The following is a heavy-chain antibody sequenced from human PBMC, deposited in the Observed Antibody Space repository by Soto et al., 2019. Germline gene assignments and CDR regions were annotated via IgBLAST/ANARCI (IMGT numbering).Heavy chain of an antibody. CDR2: INTNTGNP. J-gene: IGHJ4*02. CDR1: GYTFTSYA. D-gene: IGHD4-4*01. V-gene: IGHV7-4-1*01. CDR3: ARALYSNSSPLYYFDY. Sequence: GASVKVSCKASGYTFTSYAMNWVRQAPGQGLEWMGWINTNTGNPTYAQGFTGRFVFSLDTSVSTAYLQICSLKAEDTAVYYCARALYSNSSPLYYFDYWGQGTLVTVSS.